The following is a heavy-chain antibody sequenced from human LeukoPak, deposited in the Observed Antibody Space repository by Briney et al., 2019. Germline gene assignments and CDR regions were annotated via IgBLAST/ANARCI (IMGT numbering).Heavy chain of an antibody. J-gene: IGHJ4*02. D-gene: IGHD3-22*01. CDR1: GFTFSSYA. CDR3: ARTHYYDSKPPHHFDY. CDR2: ISGSGGST. Sequence: PGGSLRLSCAASGFTFSSYAVSWVRQAPGKGLEWVSAISGSGGSTYYADSVKGRFTISRDNSKNTLYLQMNSLRAEDTAVYYCARTHYYDSKPPHHFDYWGQGTLVTVSS. V-gene: IGHV3-23*01.